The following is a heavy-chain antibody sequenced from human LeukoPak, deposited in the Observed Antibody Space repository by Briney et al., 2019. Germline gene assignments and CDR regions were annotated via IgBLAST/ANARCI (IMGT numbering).Heavy chain of an antibody. Sequence: PSETLSLTCTVSGGSISSYYWSWIRQPAGKGLEWIGRIYTTGNTKYNPSLKSRVTMSVDTSKNEFALSLSSVTAADTATYYCARGRGVTSNPLDYWGQGTLVTVSS. D-gene: IGHD3-10*01. V-gene: IGHV4-4*07. CDR1: GGSISSYY. J-gene: IGHJ4*02. CDR2: IYTTGNT. CDR3: ARGRGVTSNPLDY.